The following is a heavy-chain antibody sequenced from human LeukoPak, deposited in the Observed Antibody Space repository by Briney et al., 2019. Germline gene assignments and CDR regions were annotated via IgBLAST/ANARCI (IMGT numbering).Heavy chain of an antibody. V-gene: IGHV3-30-3*01. D-gene: IGHD3-22*01. J-gene: IGHJ4*02. CDR3: ARDPPYYYDSSGYFDY. CDR1: GFTFSSYA. CDR2: ISYDGSNK. Sequence: GRSLRLSCAASGFTFSSYAMHWVRQAPGEGLEWVAVISYDGSNKYYADSVKGRFTISRDNSKNTLYLQMNSLRAEDTAVYCCARDPPYYYDSSGYFDYWGQGTLVTVSS.